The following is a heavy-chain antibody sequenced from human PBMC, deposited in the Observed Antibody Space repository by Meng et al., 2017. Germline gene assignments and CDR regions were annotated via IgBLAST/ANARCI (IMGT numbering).Heavy chain of an antibody. J-gene: IGHJ4*02. Sequence: GESLKISCAASGFIFSNYAMHWVRQAPGKGLEWVAVISYDGSNKYYADSVKGRFTISRDNSKNTLYLQMNSLRAEDTAVYYCARSLGGQQLAYFDYWGQGTLVTVSS. V-gene: IGHV3-30*04. CDR3: ARSLGGQQLAYFDY. D-gene: IGHD6-13*01. CDR1: GFIFSNYA. CDR2: ISYDGSNK.